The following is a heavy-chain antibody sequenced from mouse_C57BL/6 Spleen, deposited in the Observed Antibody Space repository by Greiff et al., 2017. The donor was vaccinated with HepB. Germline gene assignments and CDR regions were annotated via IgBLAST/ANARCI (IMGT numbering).Heavy chain of an antibody. V-gene: IGHV1-81*01. CDR3: AGYSLDGHYAMAS. CDR1: GYTFTSYG. Sequence: QVQLQQSGAELARPGASVKLSCKASGYTFTSYGISWVKQRTGQGLEWIGEIYPRSGNTYYNEKFKGKATLTADKSSSTAYMELRSLTYEDSSVYFCAGYSLDGHYAMASWGQGTSVTFSP. CDR2: IYPRSGNT. J-gene: IGHJ4*01. D-gene: IGHD2-3*01.